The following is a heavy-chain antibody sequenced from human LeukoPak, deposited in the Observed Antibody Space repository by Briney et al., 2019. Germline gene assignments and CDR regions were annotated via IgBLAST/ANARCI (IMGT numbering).Heavy chain of an antibody. J-gene: IGHJ3*02. CDR2: VNPNSGDT. V-gene: IGHV1-2*02. CDR1: GYTFTGYY. Sequence: ASVKVSCKASGYTFTGYYLHWVRQAPGQGLEWMGCVNPNSGDTNYAQKFQGRVTMTRDTSISTAYMELSRLRSDDTAVYYCARRGDYYDSSGYYHGAFDIWGQGTMVTVSS. CDR3: ARRGDYYDSSGYYHGAFDI. D-gene: IGHD3-22*01.